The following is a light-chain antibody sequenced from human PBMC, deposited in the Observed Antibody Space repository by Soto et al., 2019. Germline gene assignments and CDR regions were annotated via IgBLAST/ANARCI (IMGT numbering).Light chain of an antibody. J-gene: IGLJ1*01. CDR2: DVT. CDR1: SSDVGRYNY. Sequence: QSALTKPNSVSGSPGQSIPISCTGTSSDVGRYNYVSWYQQYPDKAPKLMIYDVTNRPSGVSNRFSGSKSGNTASLTISGLRAEDEADYYCSSYTNSSTEVFGTGTKLTVL. V-gene: IGLV2-14*01. CDR3: SSYTNSSTEV.